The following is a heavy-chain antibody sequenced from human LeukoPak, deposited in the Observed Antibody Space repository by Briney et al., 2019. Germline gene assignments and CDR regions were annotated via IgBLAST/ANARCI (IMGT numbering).Heavy chain of an antibody. Sequence: SETLSLTCAVYGGSFSGYYWSWIRQPPGKGLEWIGEINHSGSTNYNPSLKSRVTISVDTSKNQFSLKLSSVTAADTTVYYCARVGVVPAAHFDYWGQGTLVTVSS. V-gene: IGHV4-34*01. CDR3: ARVGVVPAAHFDY. CDR1: GGSFSGYY. D-gene: IGHD2-2*01. J-gene: IGHJ4*02. CDR2: INHSGST.